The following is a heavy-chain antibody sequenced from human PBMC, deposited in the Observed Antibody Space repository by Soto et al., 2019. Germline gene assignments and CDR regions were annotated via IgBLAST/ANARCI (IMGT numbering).Heavy chain of an antibody. CDR3: AKEGELYGSGSLNFDY. D-gene: IGHD3-10*01. CDR2: ISGSGGST. J-gene: IGHJ4*02. V-gene: IGHV3-23*01. CDR1: GFTFSSYA. Sequence: GGSLRLSCAASGFTFSSYAMSWVRQAPGKGLEWVSAISGSGGSTYYADSVKGRFTISRDNSKNTLYLQMNSLRAEDTAVYYCAKEGELYGSGSLNFDYWGQGTLVTVSS.